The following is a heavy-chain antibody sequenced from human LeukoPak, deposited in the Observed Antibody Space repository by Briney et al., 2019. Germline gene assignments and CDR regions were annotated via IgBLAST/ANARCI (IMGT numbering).Heavy chain of an antibody. CDR2: IKQDGSEK. CDR1: GFTFSSYW. CDR3: AREGSYSSGWYIDY. D-gene: IGHD6-19*01. V-gene: IGHV3-7*01. Sequence: PGGSLRLSCAASGFTFSSYWMSWVRQAPGKGLEWVANIKQDGSEKYYVDSVKGRFTISRDNAKNSLYLPMNSLRAEDTAVYYCAREGSYSSGWYIDYWGQGTLVTVSS. J-gene: IGHJ4*02.